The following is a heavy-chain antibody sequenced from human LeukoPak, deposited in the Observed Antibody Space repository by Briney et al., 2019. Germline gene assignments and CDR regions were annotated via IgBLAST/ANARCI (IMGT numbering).Heavy chain of an antibody. Sequence: GGSLRLSCAASGFTFSCYAMSWVRQAPGKGLEWVSAISGSGGSTYYADSVKGRFTISRDNSKNTLYLQMNSLRAEDTAVYYCAITKSSGWYSFVYWGQGTLVTVSS. CDR2: ISGSGGST. CDR1: GFTFSCYA. J-gene: IGHJ4*02. CDR3: AITKSSGWYSFVY. V-gene: IGHV3-23*01. D-gene: IGHD6-19*01.